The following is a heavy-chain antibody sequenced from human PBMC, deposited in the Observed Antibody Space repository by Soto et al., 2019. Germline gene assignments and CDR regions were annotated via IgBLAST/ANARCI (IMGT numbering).Heavy chain of an antibody. J-gene: IGHJ4*02. CDR3: ARGVAGRGFDL. V-gene: IGHV6-1*01. D-gene: IGHD6-19*01. Sequence: SQIHSLTCAISRDSLPINTAPCNSVRSSRSRGLEWLGRTYYRSNWRHDYAVSVKSRITVNADTSKNHFSLQLNSVTPDDTSVYYCARGVAGRGFDLWGQGTRVTVSS. CDR1: RDSLPINTAP. CDR2: TYYRSNWRH.